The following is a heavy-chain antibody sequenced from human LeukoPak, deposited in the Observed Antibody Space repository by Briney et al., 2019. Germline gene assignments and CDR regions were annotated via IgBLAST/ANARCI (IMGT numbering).Heavy chain of an antibody. Sequence: SETLSLTCTVSGGSITKNNYYWGWVRQPSEKGLEWIGSIYYSGTIYYNLSLKSRVTISVDTSKNQFSLKLRSVTAADTAVYYCVRHVERRFFDWWGQGTMVTVSP. CDR2: IYYSGTI. CDR1: GGSITKNNYY. J-gene: IGHJ3*01. D-gene: IGHD3-9*01. CDR3: VRHVERRFFDW. V-gene: IGHV4-39*01.